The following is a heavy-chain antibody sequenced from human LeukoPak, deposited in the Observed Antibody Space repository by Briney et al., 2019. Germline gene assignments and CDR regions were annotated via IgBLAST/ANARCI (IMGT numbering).Heavy chain of an antibody. D-gene: IGHD6-19*01. J-gene: IGHJ4*02. CDR3: AKALTHSYLGSGWFFFDY. CDR1: GFTFSSYA. V-gene: IGHV3-23*01. CDR2: ISGSGGST. Sequence: PGGSLRLSCAASGFTFSSYAMSWVRQAPGKGLEWVSAISGSGGSTYYADSVKGRFTIFRDNSKNTLYLQMNSLRAEDTAVYYCAKALTHSYLGSGWFFFDYWGQGTLVTVSS.